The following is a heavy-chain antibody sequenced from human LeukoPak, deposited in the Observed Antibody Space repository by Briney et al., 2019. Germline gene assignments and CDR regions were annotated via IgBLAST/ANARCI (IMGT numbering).Heavy chain of an antibody. CDR2: IYSGGNT. CDR3: ARGGSYYEWDY. V-gene: IGHV3-66*01. Sequence: GGSLRLSCAASGFTVSSNYMSWVRQAPGKGLEWVSVIYSGGNTYYADSVKGRFTISRDNSKNTLYLQMNSLRAEDTAVYYCARGGSYYEWDYWGQGTLVTVSS. CDR1: GFTVSSNY. D-gene: IGHD1-26*01. J-gene: IGHJ4*02.